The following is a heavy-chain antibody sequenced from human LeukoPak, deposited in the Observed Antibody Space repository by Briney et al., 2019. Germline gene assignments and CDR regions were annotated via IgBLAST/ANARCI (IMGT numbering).Heavy chain of an antibody. CDR2: MNPNSGNT. Sequence: ASVKVSCKASGYTFTSYDINWVRQATGQGLEWMGWMNPNSGNTGYAQKFQGRVTMTRNTSISTAYMELSSLRSEDTAVYYCARGYCSSTSCYGSYGAFDIWGQGTMVTVSS. CDR3: ARGYCSSTSCYGSYGAFDI. V-gene: IGHV1-8*01. CDR1: GYTFTSYD. J-gene: IGHJ3*02. D-gene: IGHD2-2*01.